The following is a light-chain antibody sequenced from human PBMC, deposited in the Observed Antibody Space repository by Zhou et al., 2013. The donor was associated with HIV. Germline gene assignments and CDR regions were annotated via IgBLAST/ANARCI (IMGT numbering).Light chain of an antibody. CDR2: KAS. CDR1: EIISRW. V-gene: IGKV1-5*03. CDR3: QQYSGDFPA. Sequence: DIQLTQSPSTLSASVGDRVTITCRASEIISRWLAWYQQKPGKAPKLLIYKASTLETGVPSRFSGSGSGTDFTLTISSLQPDDFATYFCQQYSGDFPAFGQGTRVEIK. J-gene: IGKJ1*01.